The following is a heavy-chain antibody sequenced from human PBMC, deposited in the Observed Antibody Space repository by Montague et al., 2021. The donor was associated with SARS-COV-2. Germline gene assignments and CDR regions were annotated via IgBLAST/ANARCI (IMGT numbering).Heavy chain of an antibody. Sequence: SLRLSWSASGFTVSSNYMSWVRQAPGKGLEWVSVIYSGGSTYYADSVKGRFTISRDNSKNTLYLQMNSLRAEDTAVYYCAREAPPPGSFDYWGQGTLVTVSS. CDR3: AREAPPPGSFDY. V-gene: IGHV3-53*01. CDR1: GFTVSSNY. D-gene: IGHD1-14*01. J-gene: IGHJ4*02. CDR2: IYSGGST.